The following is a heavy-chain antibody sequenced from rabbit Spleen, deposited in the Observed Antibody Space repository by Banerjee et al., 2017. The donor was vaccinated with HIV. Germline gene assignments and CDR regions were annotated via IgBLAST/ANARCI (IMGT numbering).Heavy chain of an antibody. D-gene: IGHD1-1*01. V-gene: IGHV1S45*01. J-gene: IGHJ2*01. CDR2: IDTNDGDT. CDR1: GFSFSSNW. CDR3: ARNYVNAFDP. Sequence: LEKSGGGLVKPGGTLTLTCSVSGFSFSSNWICWVRQAPGKGLEWIACIDTNDGDTDYANWPKGRFTISKTSSTTVTLQMTSLTAADTATYFCARNYVNAFDPWGPGTLVTVS.